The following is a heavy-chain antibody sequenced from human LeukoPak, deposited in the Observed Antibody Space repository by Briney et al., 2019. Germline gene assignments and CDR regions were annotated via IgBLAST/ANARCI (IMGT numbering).Heavy chain of an antibody. J-gene: IGHJ4*02. CDR2: IIPIIGTA. Sequence: GASVKVSCTASGGTFSSYAISWVRQAPGQGLEWMGGIIPIIGTANYAQKFQGRVTITADESTSTAYMELSSLRSEDTAVYYCARAPGEKYSSSWSPLDYWGQGTLVTVSS. CDR1: GGTFSSYA. CDR3: ARAPGEKYSSSWSPLDY. V-gene: IGHV1-69*13. D-gene: IGHD6-13*01.